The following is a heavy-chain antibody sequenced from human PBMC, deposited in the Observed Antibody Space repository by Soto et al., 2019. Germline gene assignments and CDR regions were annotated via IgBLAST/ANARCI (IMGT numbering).Heavy chain of an antibody. D-gene: IGHD6-13*01. J-gene: IGHJ3*02. CDR1: GFSLSTRSVG. CDR2: IYWDDDK. V-gene: IGHV2-5*02. CDR3: AHSTYSSSWYADAFDI. Sequence: QITLKESGPTLVKPTQTLTLTCTFSGFSLSTRSVGVGWIRQPPGKALEWLALIYWDDDKRYSPSLKSRLTITKDTSKNQVVLTMTNMGPVDTATYYCAHSTYSSSWYADAFDIWGQGTRVTVSS.